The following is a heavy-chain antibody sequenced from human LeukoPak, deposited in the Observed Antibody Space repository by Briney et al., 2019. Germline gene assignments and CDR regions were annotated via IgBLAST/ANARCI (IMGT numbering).Heavy chain of an antibody. V-gene: IGHV1-46*01. CDR2: INPSGGST. Sequence: ASVKVSCKASGYTFTSYYMHWVRQAPGQGLEWMGIINPSGGSTSYAQKFQGRVTMTRDTSTSTVYMELSSLRSEDTAVYYCATDWPPTHDYGDYGGAYYWGQGTLVTVSS. CDR3: ATDWPPTHDYGDYGGAYY. D-gene: IGHD4-17*01. CDR1: GYTFTSYY. J-gene: IGHJ4*02.